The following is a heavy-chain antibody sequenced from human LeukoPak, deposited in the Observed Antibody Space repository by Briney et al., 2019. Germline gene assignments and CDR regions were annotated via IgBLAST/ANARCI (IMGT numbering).Heavy chain of an antibody. CDR1: GGFISTYY. Sequence: SETLSLTCTVSGGFISTYYWSWIRQPPGKGLEWIGFISYSGSTYHNPSLKSRVTMSVDASKNQFSLNLRSVTAADTAVYYCARDRYSYGFWGQGILVTVSS. V-gene: IGHV4-59*01. CDR3: ARDRYSYGF. D-gene: IGHD5-18*01. J-gene: IGHJ4*02. CDR2: ISYSGST.